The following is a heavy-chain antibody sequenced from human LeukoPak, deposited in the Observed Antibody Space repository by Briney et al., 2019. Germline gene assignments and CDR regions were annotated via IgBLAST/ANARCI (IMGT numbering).Heavy chain of an antibody. CDR2: IDPSGGST. CDR3: ARDDWSCSGGPCSLPLDY. J-gene: IGHJ4*02. V-gene: IGHV1-46*01. Sequence: ASVKVSCKTSGYTFTSYQMHWVRQAPGRGLEWVGMIDPSGGSTSYAQKFQGRVTMTRDMSTTTVHVELRSLRSEDTAIYYCARDDWSCSGGPCSLPLDYWGQGTLVTVSS. CDR1: GYTFTSYQ. D-gene: IGHD2-15*01.